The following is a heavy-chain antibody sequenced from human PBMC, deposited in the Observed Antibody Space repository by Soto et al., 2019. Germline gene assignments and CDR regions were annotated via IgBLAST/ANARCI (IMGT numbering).Heavy chain of an antibody. Sequence: ASVKVSCKASGYTFTSYAMHWVRQAPGQRLEWMGWINAGNGNTKYSQKFQGRVTITRDTSASTAYMELSSLRSEDTAVYYCAREDIVVVPAASSYYYYYMDVWGKGTTVTVSS. CDR1: GYTFTSYA. D-gene: IGHD2-2*01. CDR2: INAGNGNT. CDR3: AREDIVVVPAASSYYYYYMDV. V-gene: IGHV1-3*01. J-gene: IGHJ6*03.